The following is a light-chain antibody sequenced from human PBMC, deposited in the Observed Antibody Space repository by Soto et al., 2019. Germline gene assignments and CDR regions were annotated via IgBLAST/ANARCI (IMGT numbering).Light chain of an antibody. CDR1: NSDVGAYPY. CDR3: SSSATSGTNVI. V-gene: IGLV2-14*03. Sequence: QSVLAQPASVSGSPGQSITIFCTGTNSDVGAYPYVSWYQQHPGNAPKLLIYEVADRPSGVSDRFSGSKSGNTASLTISALQAEDEAVYYWSSSATSGTNVIFGGGTKVTV. CDR2: EVA. J-gene: IGLJ2*01.